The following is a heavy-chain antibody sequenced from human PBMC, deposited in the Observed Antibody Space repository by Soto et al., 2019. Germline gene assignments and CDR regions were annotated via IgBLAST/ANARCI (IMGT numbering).Heavy chain of an antibody. D-gene: IGHD4-17*01. CDR3: AKDPSGAHDYGDYEYFQH. Sequence: GGSLRLSCAASGFTFSSYWMSWVRQAPGKGLEWVANIKQDGSEKYYVDSVKGRFTISRDNAKNSLYLQMNSLRAEDTAVYYCAKDPSGAHDYGDYEYFQHWGQGTLVTVSS. CDR1: GFTFSSYW. CDR2: IKQDGSEK. V-gene: IGHV3-7*05. J-gene: IGHJ1*01.